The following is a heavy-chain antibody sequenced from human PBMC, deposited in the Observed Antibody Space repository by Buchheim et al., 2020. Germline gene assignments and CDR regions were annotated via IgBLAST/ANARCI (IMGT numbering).Heavy chain of an antibody. V-gene: IGHV3-30-3*01. Sequence: QVQLVESGGGVVQPGRSLRLSCAASGFTFSSYAMHWVRQAPGKGLEWVAVISYDGSNKYYADSVKGRFTISRDNSKNTTYLQMNSLRAEDTAVYYCAREIAVAGTIGWYFDLWGRGTL. CDR2: ISYDGSNK. J-gene: IGHJ2*01. CDR3: AREIAVAGTIGWYFDL. CDR1: GFTFSSYA. D-gene: IGHD6-19*01.